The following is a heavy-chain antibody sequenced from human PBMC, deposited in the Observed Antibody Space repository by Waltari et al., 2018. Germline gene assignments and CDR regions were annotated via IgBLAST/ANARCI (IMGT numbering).Heavy chain of an antibody. CDR2: IYSGGST. CDR3: ARVTDEGYFQH. CDR1: GLTSSSNY. J-gene: IGHJ1*01. Sequence: EVPLVESGGGLIQPGGSLRLSCAASGLTSSSNYISWVRQAPGKGLEWVSVIYSGGSTYYADSVKGRFTIARDNSKNTLYLQMNSLRAEDTAVYYCARVTDEGYFQHWGQGTLVTVSS. V-gene: IGHV3-53*01.